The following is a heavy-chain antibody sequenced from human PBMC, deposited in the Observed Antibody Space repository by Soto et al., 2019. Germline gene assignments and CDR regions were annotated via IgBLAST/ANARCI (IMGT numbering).Heavy chain of an antibody. Sequence: ASVKVSCKASGCTFTSYGISWVRQAPGQGLEWMGWISAYNGNTNYAQKLQGRVTMTTDTSTSTAYMELRSLRSDDTAVYYCARDLPHYDFWSGYNYGMDVWGQGTTVTVSS. J-gene: IGHJ6*02. D-gene: IGHD3-3*01. CDR3: ARDLPHYDFWSGYNYGMDV. CDR2: ISAYNGNT. CDR1: GCTFTSYG. V-gene: IGHV1-18*01.